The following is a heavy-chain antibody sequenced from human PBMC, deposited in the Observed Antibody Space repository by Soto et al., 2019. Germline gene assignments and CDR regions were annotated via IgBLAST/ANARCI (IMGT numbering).Heavy chain of an antibody. Sequence: QITLTESGPTLVKPTQTLTLTCTFSGFSLTTSGVGVGWIRRPPGKALQWLALIYWDDDKRYSPSLKNRLTSNSAPSKNQLPLTRTSMDPVATATYYWAHRAVVVYGAGFDSGGQGALVTVSS. D-gene: IGHD2-2*01. CDR1: GFSLTTSGVG. CDR2: IYWDDDK. J-gene: IGHJ4*02. CDR3: AHRAVVVYGAGFDS. V-gene: IGHV2-5*02.